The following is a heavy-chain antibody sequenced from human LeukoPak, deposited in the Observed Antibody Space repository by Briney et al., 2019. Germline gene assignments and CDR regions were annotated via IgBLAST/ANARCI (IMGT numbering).Heavy chain of an antibody. CDR1: GGTFSSYA. CDR2: IIHIFGTA. CDR3: AVYTYYYDSSGPINYYYYGMDV. J-gene: IGHJ6*02. Sequence: ASVKVSCKASGGTFSSYAISWVRQAPGQGLEWMGGIIHIFGTANYAQKFQGRVTITADESTSTAYMELSSLRSEDTAVYYCAVYTYYYDSSGPINYYYYGMDVWGQGTTVTVSS. V-gene: IGHV1-69*13. D-gene: IGHD3-22*01.